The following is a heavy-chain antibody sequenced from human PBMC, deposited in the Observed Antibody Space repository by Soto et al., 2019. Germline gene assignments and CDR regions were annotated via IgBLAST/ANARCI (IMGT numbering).Heavy chain of an antibody. D-gene: IGHD4-4*01. CDR2: IYYSGST. CDR3: ARGGGRGSTAIDY. Sequence: QVQLQESGPGLVKPSQTLSLTCPVSGGSISSGGYYWSWIRQHPGKGLEWIGYIYYSGSTYYNPSLKSRVTISVDTSKNQFSLKLSSVTAADTAVYYCARGGGRGSTAIDYWGQGTLVTVSS. V-gene: IGHV4-31*03. CDR1: GGSISSGGYY. J-gene: IGHJ4*02.